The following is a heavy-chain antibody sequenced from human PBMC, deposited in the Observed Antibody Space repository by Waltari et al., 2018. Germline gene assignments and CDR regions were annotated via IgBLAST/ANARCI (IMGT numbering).Heavy chain of an antibody. D-gene: IGHD1-26*01. V-gene: IGHV1-2*02. CDR1: GYVFTDYY. Sequence: QAQLVQSGAEVKQPGASVKVSCKASGYVFTDYYRHWVRQVPGQGLEWLGWRNPNIGGTNYAQKFQGRVTLTRDTSINTAYMELSSLRSDDTAVYYCATYLRSSGSYSLIYWGQGTLVAVSS. J-gene: IGHJ4*02. CDR3: ATYLRSSGSYSLIY. CDR2: RNPNIGGT.